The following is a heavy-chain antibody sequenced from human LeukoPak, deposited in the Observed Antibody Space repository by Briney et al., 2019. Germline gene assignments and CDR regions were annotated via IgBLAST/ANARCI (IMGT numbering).Heavy chain of an antibody. V-gene: IGHV3-48*03. CDR3: ARDLSTYCGGDCYGIFDY. Sequence: GGSLRLSCAASGFTFRSYEMNWVRQAPGKGLEGVSYISSSGSTIFYADSVKGRFTISRDNAKNSLYLQMNSLRAEDTAVYYCARDLSTYCGGDCYGIFDYWGQGTLVTVSS. J-gene: IGHJ4*02. CDR2: ISSSGSTI. D-gene: IGHD2-21*02. CDR1: GFTFRSYE.